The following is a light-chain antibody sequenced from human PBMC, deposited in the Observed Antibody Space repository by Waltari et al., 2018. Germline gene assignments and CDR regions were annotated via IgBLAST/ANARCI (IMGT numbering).Light chain of an antibody. V-gene: IGLV1-47*01. Sequence: QSVLTQPPSASATPGQRVTISCSGSRANLGSNFLYWYQQFPQTAPKPLTYRNIERPSGVPERFSASKSGTSASLVISGVRSEDDAIYYCASWDDSHYVFGPGTTVTVL. CDR1: RANLGSNF. J-gene: IGLJ1*01. CDR3: ASWDDSHYV. CDR2: RNI.